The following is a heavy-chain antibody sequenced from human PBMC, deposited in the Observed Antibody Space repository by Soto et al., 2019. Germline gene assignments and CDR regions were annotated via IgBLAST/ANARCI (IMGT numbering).Heavy chain of an antibody. D-gene: IGHD6-6*01. Sequence: GSLRLSCAASGFTFSSYWMSWVRQAPGKGLEWVANIKQDGSEKYYVDSVKGRFTISRENAKNSLYLQMNSLRAEDTAVYYCARAGASSSYYYYGMDVWGQGTTVTVSS. CDR3: ARAGASSSYYYYGMDV. V-gene: IGHV3-7*03. CDR1: GFTFSSYW. J-gene: IGHJ6*02. CDR2: IKQDGSEK.